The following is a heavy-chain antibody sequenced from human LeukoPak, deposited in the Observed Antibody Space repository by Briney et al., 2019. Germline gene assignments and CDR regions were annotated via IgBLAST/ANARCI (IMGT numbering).Heavy chain of an antibody. D-gene: IGHD2-15*01. Sequence: ASVKVSCKASGYTFTGYYMHWVRQAPGQGLEGMGWINPNSGGTNYAQKFQGRVTMTRDTSISTAYMELSRLRSDDTAVYYCARGILGVEIIVVVVAAWSNYGMDVWGQGTTVTVSS. CDR2: INPNSGGT. CDR1: GYTFTGYY. CDR3: ARGILGVEIIVVVVAAWSNYGMDV. V-gene: IGHV1-2*02. J-gene: IGHJ6*02.